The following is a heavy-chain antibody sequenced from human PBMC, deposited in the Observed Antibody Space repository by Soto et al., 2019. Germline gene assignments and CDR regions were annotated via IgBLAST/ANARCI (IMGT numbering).Heavy chain of an antibody. D-gene: IGHD3-16*01. CDR3: ASSCASERYDRIAL. Sequence: PSESLSVTCTVSGGSISSGDYYWSLIRQPPGKGLEWIGYIYYSGSTYYNPSLKSRVTISVDTSKNQFSLKLSSVTAADTAMYYFASSCASERYDRIALCGQGPLEPVSA. J-gene: IGHJ4*02. V-gene: IGHV4-30-4*01. CDR1: GGSISSGDYY. CDR2: IYYSGST.